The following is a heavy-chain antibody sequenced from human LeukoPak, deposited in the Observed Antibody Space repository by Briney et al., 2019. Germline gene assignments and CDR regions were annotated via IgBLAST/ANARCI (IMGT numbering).Heavy chain of an antibody. D-gene: IGHD4-17*01. CDR2: INSDGSST. CDR3: AGNYGGNSYYYYYGMDV. CDR1: GFTFSSYW. Sequence: GGSLRLSCAASGFTFSSYWMHWVRQAPGKGLVWVSRINSDGSSTSYADSVKGRFIISRDNAKNTLYLEMNSLRAEDTAVYYCAGNYGGNSYYYYYGMDVWGQGTTVTVSS. J-gene: IGHJ6*02. V-gene: IGHV3-74*01.